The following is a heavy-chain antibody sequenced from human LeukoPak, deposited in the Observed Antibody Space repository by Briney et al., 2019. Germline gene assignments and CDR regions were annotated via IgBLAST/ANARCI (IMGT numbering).Heavy chain of an antibody. V-gene: IGHV4-39*01. CDR2: IFSSGNT. CDR3: ARHRSGWLQSSFDY. Sequence: SDTLSLTCTVSGGSISSTSYYWGWIRQPPGKGLEWIGSIFSSGNTYDNPSLKSRGTISVDTSNNQLSLKLTSVTAADTAVYYCARHRSGWLQSSFDYWGQGTLVTVSS. D-gene: IGHD5-24*01. J-gene: IGHJ4*02. CDR1: GGSISSTSYY.